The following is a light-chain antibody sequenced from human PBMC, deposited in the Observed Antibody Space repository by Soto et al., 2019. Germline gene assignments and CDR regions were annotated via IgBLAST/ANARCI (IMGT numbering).Light chain of an antibody. J-gene: IGKJ5*01. Sequence: IVLTQSPGTLSLSPGERATLSCRDSQSVSSSYLAWYQKKPGKAPRILIYGASSRATGIPDRFSGSGSGTDFTLTISRLEPEEFAGYYCQQYGSSPRSITFGQGTRLEIK. CDR2: GAS. CDR3: QQYGSSPRSIT. V-gene: IGKV3-20*01. CDR1: QSVSSSY.